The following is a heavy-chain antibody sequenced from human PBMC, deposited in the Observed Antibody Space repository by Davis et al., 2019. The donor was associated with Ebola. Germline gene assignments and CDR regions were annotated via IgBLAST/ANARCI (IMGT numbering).Heavy chain of an antibody. Sequence: GESLKISCPASGFTFSSYEMNWVRQAPGKGLEWVSYISSSGYIIHYADSVKGRFTISRDNAKNSLYIQMNSLRADDTAIYYCARGAGQRRGMDVWGPGTTVTVSS. V-gene: IGHV3-48*03. CDR3: ARGAGQRRGMDV. CDR1: GFTFSSYE. J-gene: IGHJ6*02. D-gene: IGHD6-25*01. CDR2: ISSSGYII.